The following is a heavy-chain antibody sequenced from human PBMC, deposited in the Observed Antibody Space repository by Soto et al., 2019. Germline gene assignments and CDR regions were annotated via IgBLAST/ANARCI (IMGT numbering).Heavy chain of an antibody. CDR3: ARDSLGYCSSTSCYTRNWFDP. Sequence: XSVKVSCKASVYTFTCYYMHWVRQAPGQGLEWMGWINPNSGGTNYAQKFQGWVTMTRDTSISTAYMELSRLRSDDTAVYYCARDSLGYCSSTSCYTRNWFDPWGQGTLVTVSS. CDR2: INPNSGGT. V-gene: IGHV1-2*04. CDR1: VYTFTCYY. D-gene: IGHD2-2*01. J-gene: IGHJ5*02.